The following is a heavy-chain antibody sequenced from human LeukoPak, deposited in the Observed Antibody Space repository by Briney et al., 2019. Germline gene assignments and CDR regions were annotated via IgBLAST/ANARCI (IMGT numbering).Heavy chain of an antibody. D-gene: IGHD5/OR15-5a*01. CDR3: ARVSRSASSIDY. CDR2: INSDGSST. V-gene: IGHV3-74*01. Sequence: GMSLRLSCAASGFTFSSYWMHWVRQAPGKGLVWVSRINSDGSSTNYADSVKGRFTISRDNAKNTLYLQMNSLRAEDTAVYYCARVSRSASSIDYWGQGTLVTVSS. CDR1: GFTFSSYW. J-gene: IGHJ4*02.